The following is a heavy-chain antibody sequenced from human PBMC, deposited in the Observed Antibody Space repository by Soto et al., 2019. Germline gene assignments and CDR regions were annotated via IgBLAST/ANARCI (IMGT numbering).Heavy chain of an antibody. V-gene: IGHV4-39*01. CDR3: ANLPVGSGSEHSYYYDMDV. J-gene: IGHJ6*02. CDR2: LYYSGST. D-gene: IGHD3-10*01. CDR1: VGSISSSGYY. Sequence: ETLSLACTVSVGSISSSGYYWGWILQPPGKGLEWIGSLYYSGSTYYNPSLKSRVTISVDTSKNQFSLKMSTVTAADTAVYYCANLPVGSGSEHSYYYDMDVWGQGTTVTVSS.